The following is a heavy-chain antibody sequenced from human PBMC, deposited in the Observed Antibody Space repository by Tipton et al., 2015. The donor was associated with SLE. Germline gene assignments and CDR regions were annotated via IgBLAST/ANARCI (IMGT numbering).Heavy chain of an antibody. V-gene: IGHV3-30*04. D-gene: IGHD2-21*01. J-gene: IGHJ3*02. CDR3: AREDSKHDLGDAFDI. Sequence: QLVQSGGGVVQPGRSLRLSCAASGFTFSSYAMHWVRQAPGKGLEWVAVISYDGSNKYYADSVKGRFTISRDNSKNTLYLQMNSLRAEDTAVYYCAREDSKHDLGDAFDIWGQGTLVTVSS. CDR1: GFTFSSYA. CDR2: ISYDGSNK.